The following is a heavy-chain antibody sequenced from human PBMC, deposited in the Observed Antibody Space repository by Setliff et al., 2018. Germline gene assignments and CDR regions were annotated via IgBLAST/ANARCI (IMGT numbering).Heavy chain of an antibody. CDR1: GYSFNDYG. Sequence: ASVKVSCKTSGYSFNDYGIAWVRQAPGQGLEWMGWISAHTGNTYYTPKLHGRVTLTTDTSTSTAYMELRSLGSDDTAVYYCSRLVRYCTRTTCQRLSGGEFWGQGTLVTVSS. V-gene: IGHV1-18*01. CDR2: ISAHTGNT. J-gene: IGHJ4*02. CDR3: SRLVRYCTRTTCQRLSGGEF. D-gene: IGHD2-8*01.